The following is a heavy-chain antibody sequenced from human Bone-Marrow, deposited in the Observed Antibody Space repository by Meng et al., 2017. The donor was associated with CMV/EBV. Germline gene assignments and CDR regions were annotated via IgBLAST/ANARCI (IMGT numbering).Heavy chain of an antibody. CDR3: ARDLTGAGDAFDI. CDR1: GSTFSSYA. V-gene: IGHV3-30-3*01. CDR2: ISYDGSNK. Sequence: GESLKISCAASGSTFSSYAMHWVRQAPGKGLEWVAVISYDGSNKYYADSVKGRFTISRDNSKNTLYLQMNSLRAEDTAVYYCARDLTGAGDAFDIWGQGTMVTVSS. D-gene: IGHD7-27*01. J-gene: IGHJ3*02.